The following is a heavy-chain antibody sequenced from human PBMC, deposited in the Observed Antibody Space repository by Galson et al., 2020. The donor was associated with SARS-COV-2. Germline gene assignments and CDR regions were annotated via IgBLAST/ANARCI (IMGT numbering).Heavy chain of an antibody. V-gene: IGHV3-30*04. CDR3: ARETDDHTSSWFDS. J-gene: IGHJ5*01. Sequence: QLGASLKISCAASGFTFGSSAMHWVRQAPGKGLEWLAIISYDGTTKYNSESVKGRFTISRDISKNTLYLQMNSLRPEDTAVYYCARETDDHTSSWFDSWGQGTLVTVSS. CDR1: GFTFGSSA. CDR2: ISYDGTTK. D-gene: IGHD6-13*01.